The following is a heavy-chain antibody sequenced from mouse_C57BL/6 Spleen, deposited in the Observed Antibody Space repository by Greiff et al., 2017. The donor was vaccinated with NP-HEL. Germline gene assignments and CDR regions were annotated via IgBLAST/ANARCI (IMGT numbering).Heavy chain of an antibody. CDR1: GYAFTNYL. J-gene: IGHJ3*01. D-gene: IGHD1-1*01. CDR2: INPGSGGT. Sequence: QVQLQQSGAELVRPGTSVKVSCKASGYAFTNYLIEWVKQRPGQGLEWIGVINPGSGGTNYNEKFKGKATLTADKASSTAYMQLSSLTSEDSAVYFCARSGSSPFAYCGQGTLVTVSA. CDR3: ARSGSSPFAY. V-gene: IGHV1-54*01.